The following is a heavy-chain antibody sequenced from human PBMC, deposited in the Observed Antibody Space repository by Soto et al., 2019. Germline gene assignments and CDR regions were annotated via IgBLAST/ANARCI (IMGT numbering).Heavy chain of an antibody. CDR3: ARWSYLDY. CDR1: GYTFSDYY. D-gene: IGHD3-3*01. J-gene: IGHJ4*02. V-gene: IGHV3-23*01. CDR2: ISGSDGKT. Sequence: SCKASGYTFSDYYIHWVRQAPGKGLEWVSTISGSDGKTFYADSVKGRFSISRDTSQSTLYLQMNSLRADDTAMYYCARWSYLDYWGQGTRVTVSS.